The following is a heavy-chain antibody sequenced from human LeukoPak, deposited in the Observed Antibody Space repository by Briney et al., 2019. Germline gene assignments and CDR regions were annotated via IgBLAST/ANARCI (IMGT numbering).Heavy chain of an antibody. D-gene: IGHD3-22*01. CDR2: INPNSGGT. J-gene: IGHJ4*02. CDR3: ARDLLGHYYDSSGYNNDY. V-gene: IGHV1-2*02. Sequence: GASVKVSCKASGYTFTGYYMHWVRQAPGQGLEWMGWINPNSGGTNYAQKFQGRVTVTRDTSISTAYMELSRLRSDDTAVYYCARDLLGHYYDSSGYNNDYWGQGTLVTVSS. CDR1: GYTFTGYY.